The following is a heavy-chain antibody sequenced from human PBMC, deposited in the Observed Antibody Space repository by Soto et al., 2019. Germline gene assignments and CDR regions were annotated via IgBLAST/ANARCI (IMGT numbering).Heavy chain of an antibody. Sequence: ASVKVSCKASGYTFTGYYMHWVRQAPGQGLEWMGWINPNSGGTNYAQKFQGRVTMTRDTSISTAYMELSRLRSDDTAVYYCARAQKIVVVTATDYYYYGRDVWGQGTTCTVS. J-gene: IGHJ6*02. V-gene: IGHV1-2*02. CDR2: INPNSGGT. CDR3: ARAQKIVVVTATDYYYYGRDV. CDR1: GYTFTGYY. D-gene: IGHD2-21*02.